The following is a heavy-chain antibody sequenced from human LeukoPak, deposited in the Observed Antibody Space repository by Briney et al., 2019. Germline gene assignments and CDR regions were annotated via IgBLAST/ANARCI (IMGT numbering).Heavy chain of an antibody. J-gene: IGHJ4*02. CDR1: GFTLRYYQ. Sequence: GGSLRLSCATSGFTLRYYQMKWVRQAPGKGLEWVSYINNIGSVTHYADSVKGRFTISRDNAKNSVYLQMNSLRVEDTAVYYCARDWPYSSSSRPFDYWGQGTLVTVCS. V-gene: IGHV3-48*01. D-gene: IGHD6-6*01. CDR2: INNIGSVT. CDR3: ARDWPYSSSSRPFDY.